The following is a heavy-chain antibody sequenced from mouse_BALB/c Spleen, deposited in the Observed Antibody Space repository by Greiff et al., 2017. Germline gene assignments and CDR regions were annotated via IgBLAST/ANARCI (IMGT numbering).Heavy chain of an antibody. D-gene: IGHD2-14*01. CDR2: IDPENGDT. Sequence: EVQLQQSGAELVRSGASVKLSCTASGFNIKDYYMHWVKQRPEQGLEWIGWIDPENGDTEYAPKFQGKATMTADTSSNTAYLQLSSLTSEDTAVYYCNARYYRYDGEYFDVWGAGTTVTVSS. CDR3: NARYYRYDGEYFDV. J-gene: IGHJ1*01. V-gene: IGHV14-4*02. CDR1: GFNIKDYY.